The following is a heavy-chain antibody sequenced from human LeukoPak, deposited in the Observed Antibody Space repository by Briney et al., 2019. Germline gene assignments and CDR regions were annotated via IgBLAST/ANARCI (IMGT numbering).Heavy chain of an antibody. V-gene: IGHV4-39*01. J-gene: IGHJ4*02. CDR3: ARPYSSGARVDY. Sequence: PSETLSLTCTVSGGSISSSSYYWGWIRQPPGKGLEWIGSIYYSGSTYYNPSLKSRVTISVDTSKNQFSLKLSSVTAADTAVYYCARPYSSGARVDYWGQGTLGTVSS. CDR2: IYYSGST. D-gene: IGHD6-19*01. CDR1: GGSISSSSYY.